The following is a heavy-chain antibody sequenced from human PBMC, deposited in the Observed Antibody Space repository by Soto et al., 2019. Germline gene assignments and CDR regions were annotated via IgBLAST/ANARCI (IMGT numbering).Heavy chain of an antibody. D-gene: IGHD1-1*01. V-gene: IGHV3-30*18. CDR3: AKEGPITNWYFDY. CDR2: ISYDGKVA. CDR1: GFTFSSYG. J-gene: IGHJ4*02. Sequence: QVQLVESGGGVVQPGRSLRLSCAASGFTFSSYGMHWVRQAPGKGLEWVTVISYDGKVAYYADSVKGRFTISRDNSKNTLCLQMNSLGTEDTAMYYCAKEGPITNWYFDYWGQGTLVTVSS.